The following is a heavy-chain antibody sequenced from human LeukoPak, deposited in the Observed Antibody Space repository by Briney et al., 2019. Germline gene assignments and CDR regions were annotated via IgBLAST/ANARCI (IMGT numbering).Heavy chain of an antibody. CDR2: ISWNSGGI. V-gene: IGHV3-9*01. D-gene: IGHD5-18*01. J-gene: IGHJ4*02. CDR1: GFTFDDYG. CDR3: AKDAEPTYTYGKIDY. Sequence: GRSLRLSCAASGFTFDDYGMHWVWQAPGKGLEWVSGISWNSGGIGYADSVKGRLTISRDNAKNSLYLQMNSLRAEDTALYYCAKDAEPTYTYGKIDYWGQGTLVTVSS.